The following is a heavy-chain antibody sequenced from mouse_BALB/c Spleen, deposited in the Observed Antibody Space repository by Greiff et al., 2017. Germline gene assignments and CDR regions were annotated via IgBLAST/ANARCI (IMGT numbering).Heavy chain of an antibody. Sequence: VQLQESGAELVRPGSSVKISCKASGYAFSSYWMNWVKQRPGQGLEWIGQIYPGDGDTNYNGKFKGKATLTADKSSSTAYMQLSSLTSEDSAVYFCARKGDGYYFDYWGQGTTLTVSS. CDR2: IYPGDGDT. J-gene: IGHJ2*01. CDR3: ARKGDGYYFDY. D-gene: IGHD2-3*01. CDR1: GYAFSSYW. V-gene: IGHV1-80*01.